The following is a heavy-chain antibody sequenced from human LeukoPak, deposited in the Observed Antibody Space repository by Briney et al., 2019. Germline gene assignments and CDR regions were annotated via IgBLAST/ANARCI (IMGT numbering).Heavy chain of an antibody. CDR3: AREGPYFRH. Sequence: GGSLRLSCTASEFIFSTYNMSWVRQAPGKGLEWVSYISSRSDIIYYTDSVKGRFTISRDNAKNSLYLQMNSLRDEDTAVYYCAREGPYFRHWGQGTLVTVSS. V-gene: IGHV3-48*02. CDR2: ISSRSDII. J-gene: IGHJ1*01. CDR1: EFIFSTYN.